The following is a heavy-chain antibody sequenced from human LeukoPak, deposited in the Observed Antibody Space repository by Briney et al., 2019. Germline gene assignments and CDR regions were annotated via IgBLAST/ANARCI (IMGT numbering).Heavy chain of an antibody. CDR1: GYTFTSYG. CDR2: ISAYNGNT. CDR3: ASPSPGEYCSSTSCYRDVSQFYYYYYGMDV. V-gene: IGHV1-18*01. J-gene: IGHJ6*02. D-gene: IGHD2-2*02. Sequence: ASVKVSCKASGYTFTSYGISWVRQAPGQGLEWMGWISAYNGNTNYAQKLQGRVTMTTDTSTSTAYMELSSLRSEDTAVYYCASPSPGEYCSSTSCYRDVSQFYYYYYGMDVWGQGTTVTVSS.